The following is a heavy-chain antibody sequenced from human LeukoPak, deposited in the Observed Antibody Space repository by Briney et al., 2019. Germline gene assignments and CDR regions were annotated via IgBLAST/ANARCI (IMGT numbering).Heavy chain of an antibody. CDR2: ISGSGGGT. CDR3: VQEGPRGLAFDI. V-gene: IGHV3-23*01. Sequence: GGSVRLSCEASGVAFSRYVMSWVRQAPGKGPEWVSGISGSGGGTYYADSVKGRFAISRDNSKNTLYLQMNSLRAKDTAVYYCVQEGPRGLAFDIWGQGTKVPVSS. CDR1: GVAFSRYV. J-gene: IGHJ3*02.